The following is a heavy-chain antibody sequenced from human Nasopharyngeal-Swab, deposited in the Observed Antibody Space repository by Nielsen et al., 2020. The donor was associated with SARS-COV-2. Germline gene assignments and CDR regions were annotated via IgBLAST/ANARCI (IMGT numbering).Heavy chain of an antibody. Sequence: ASVKVSCKASGYTFTSYGISWVRQAPGQGLEWMGWISAYNGNTNYAQKLQGRVTMTTDTSTSTAYMELRSLRSDDTAVYYCAGVEGATTVTHYYYYYYMDVWGKGTTVTVSS. D-gene: IGHD4-11*01. V-gene: IGHV1-18*01. CDR3: AGVEGATTVTHYYYYYYMDV. CDR1: GYTFTSYG. J-gene: IGHJ6*03. CDR2: ISAYNGNT.